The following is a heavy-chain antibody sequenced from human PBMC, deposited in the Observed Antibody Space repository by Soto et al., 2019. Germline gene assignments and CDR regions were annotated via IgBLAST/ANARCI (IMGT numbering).Heavy chain of an antibody. V-gene: IGHV4-39*07. CDR3: ARDDVDTAMVGGIVSYYCHGLDV. CDR1: GGSMSSSKYF. Sequence: SETLSLTCTVSGGSMSSSKYFWGWIRQPPGKGLEWIGTIFYSGSTYYNPSLKSRVTISVDTSKNQFSLRQISVTAADTAVYYCARDDVDTAMVGGIVSYYCHGLDVWGQGATVTVSS. CDR2: IFYSGST. J-gene: IGHJ6*02. D-gene: IGHD5-18*01.